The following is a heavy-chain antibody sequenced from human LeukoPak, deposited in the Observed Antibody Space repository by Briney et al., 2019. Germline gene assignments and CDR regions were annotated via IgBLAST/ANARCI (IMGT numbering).Heavy chain of an antibody. CDR2: IYYSGST. D-gene: IGHD5-18*01. CDR3: ARHPYSYGPYYFDN. Sequence: PSETLSLTCTVSGGSISSSSYYWGWIRQPPGKGLEWIGSIYYSGSTYYNPSLKSRVTISVDTSKNQFSLKLSSVTAADTAVYYCARHPYSYGPYYFDNWGQGTLVAVSS. CDR1: GGSISSSSYY. V-gene: IGHV4-39*01. J-gene: IGHJ4*02.